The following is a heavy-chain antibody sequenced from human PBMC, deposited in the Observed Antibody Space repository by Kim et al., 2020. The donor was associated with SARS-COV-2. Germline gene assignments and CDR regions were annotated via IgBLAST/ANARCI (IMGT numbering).Heavy chain of an antibody. CDR1: GYTFTSYD. D-gene: IGHD3-22*01. V-gene: IGHV1-8*01. Sequence: ASVKVSCKASGYTFTSYDINWVRQATGQGLEWMGWMNPNSGNTGYAQKFQGRVTMTRNTSISTAYMELSSLRSEDTAVYYCARGGLWYDSGTRHFQHWGQGTLVTVSS. J-gene: IGHJ1*01. CDR2: MNPNSGNT. CDR3: ARGGLWYDSGTRHFQH.